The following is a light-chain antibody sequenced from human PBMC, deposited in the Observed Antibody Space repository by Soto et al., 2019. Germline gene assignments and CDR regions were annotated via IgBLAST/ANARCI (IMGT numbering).Light chain of an antibody. Sequence: EIVLTQSPGTRSLSPGERATLSCRASQSISSNYFAWYQQKPGQAPRLLIYAASTRATGIPDRFSGSGSGTDFTLTISRLEPEDFAVYYRQQYDTSPWTFGRGTKVEIK. CDR3: QQYDTSPWT. CDR1: QSISSNY. V-gene: IGKV3-20*01. CDR2: AAS. J-gene: IGKJ1*01.